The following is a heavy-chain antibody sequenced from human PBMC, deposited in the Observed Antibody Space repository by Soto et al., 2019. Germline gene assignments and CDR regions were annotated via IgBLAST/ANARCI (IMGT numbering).Heavy chain of an antibody. D-gene: IGHD6-13*01. V-gene: IGHV1-69*01. Sequence: QVQLVQSGAEVKKPGSSVKVSCKASGGTFSSYAISWVRQAPGQGLEWMGGIIPIFGTANYAQKFQGRVTITADESTSTDYMELSSLRSEDTAVYYCARTPSIAAAGIAYFDYWGQGTLVTVSS. J-gene: IGHJ4*02. CDR3: ARTPSIAAAGIAYFDY. CDR1: GGTFSSYA. CDR2: IIPIFGTA.